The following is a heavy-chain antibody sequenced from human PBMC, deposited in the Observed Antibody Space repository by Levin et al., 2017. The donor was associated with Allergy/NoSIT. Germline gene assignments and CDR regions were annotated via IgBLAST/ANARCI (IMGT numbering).Heavy chain of an antibody. CDR1: GYTFTSYG. D-gene: IGHD3-10*01. V-gene: IGHV1-18*01. Sequence: GASVKVSCKASGYTFTSYGISWVRQAPGQGLEWMGWISAYNGNTNYAQKLQGRVTMTTDTSTSTAYMELRSLRSDDTAVYYCARDLRAGWFGELFRITNWFDPWGQGTLVTVSS. CDR3: ARDLRAGWFGELFRITNWFDP. CDR2: ISAYNGNT. J-gene: IGHJ5*02.